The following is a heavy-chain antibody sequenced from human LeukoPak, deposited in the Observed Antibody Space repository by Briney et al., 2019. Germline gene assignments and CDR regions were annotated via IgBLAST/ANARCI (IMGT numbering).Heavy chain of an antibody. D-gene: IGHD4-17*01. V-gene: IGHV3-30-3*01. CDR1: RLTFISYA. Sequence: AGSLRLSRAASRLTFISYAMHWVRQAPAKGGEGVAGVSFVGNIKYYADSVKGRFTISRDNSNYTLSLQMSSLRVEDTAVYYCARDGVTGEGGDYGDWYFDLWGRGTLVTVSS. J-gene: IGHJ2*01. CDR2: VSFVGNIK. CDR3: ARDGVTGEGGDYGDWYFDL.